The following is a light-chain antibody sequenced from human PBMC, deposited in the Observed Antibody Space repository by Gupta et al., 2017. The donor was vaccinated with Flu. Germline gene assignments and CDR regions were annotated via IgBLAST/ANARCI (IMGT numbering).Light chain of an antibody. CDR3: QQYGTSTPLT. J-gene: IGKJ5*01. V-gene: IGKV3-20*01. CDR2: GAS. Sequence: IFGASSRATGIPDRFSGRWSGTDFTLTISRLEPEDFAVYYCQQYGTSTPLTFGHGTRLEIK.